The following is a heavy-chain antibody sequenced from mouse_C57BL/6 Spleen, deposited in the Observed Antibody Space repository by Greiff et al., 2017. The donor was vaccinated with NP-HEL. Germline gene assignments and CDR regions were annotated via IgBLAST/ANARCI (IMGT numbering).Heavy chain of an antibody. CDR3: ARTDDGYYDWYFDV. Sequence: VKLMESGPGLVAPSQSLSITCTVSGFSLTSYAISWVRQPPGKGLEWLGVIWTGGGTNYNSALKSRLSISKDNSKSQVFLKMNSLQTDDTARYYCARTDDGYYDWYFDVWGTGTTVTVSS. D-gene: IGHD2-3*01. J-gene: IGHJ1*03. CDR1: GFSLTSYA. V-gene: IGHV2-9-1*01. CDR2: IWTGGGT.